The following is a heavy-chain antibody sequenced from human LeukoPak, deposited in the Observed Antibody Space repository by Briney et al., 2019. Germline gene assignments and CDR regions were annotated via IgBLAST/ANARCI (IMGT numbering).Heavy chain of an antibody. J-gene: IGHJ6*02. CDR3: ARDLPIAAAGLHYYYYGMDV. CDR1: GFTVSSNY. D-gene: IGHD6-13*01. CDR2: IYSGGST. V-gene: IGHV3-66*01. Sequence: GGSLRLSCAASGFTVSSNYMSWVRQAPGKGLEWVSVIYSGGSTYYADSVKGRFTISRDNSKNTLYLQMNSLRAEDTAVYYCARDLPIAAAGLHYYYYGMDVWGQGTTVTVSS.